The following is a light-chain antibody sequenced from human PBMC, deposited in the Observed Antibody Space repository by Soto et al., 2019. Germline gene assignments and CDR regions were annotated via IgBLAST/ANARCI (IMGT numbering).Light chain of an antibody. CDR3: QQYSSSPLT. Sequence: EIVLTQSPGTLSLSPGERATLSCRASQSVSSYLAWYQQKPGQAPRLLIYTASSRATGIPDRFSGSGSGTDFTLTISRLEPEDSAVYYCQQYSSSPLTFGGGTKVDIK. CDR1: QSVSSY. J-gene: IGKJ4*01. V-gene: IGKV3-20*01. CDR2: TAS.